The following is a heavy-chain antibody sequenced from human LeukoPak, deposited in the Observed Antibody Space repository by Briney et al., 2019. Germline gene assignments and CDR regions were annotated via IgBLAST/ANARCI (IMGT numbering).Heavy chain of an antibody. D-gene: IGHD1-26*01. Sequence: ASVKVSCKASGYTFTSYGISWVRQAPGQGLEWMGWISGDNGDANYAQKLQGRVTMTTDTSTSTAYMELRSLRYDDTAVYYCARDRYGVRSGSCDYWGQGTLVTVSS. CDR2: ISGDNGDA. CDR3: ARDRYGVRSGSCDY. J-gene: IGHJ4*02. V-gene: IGHV1-18*01. CDR1: GYTFTSYG.